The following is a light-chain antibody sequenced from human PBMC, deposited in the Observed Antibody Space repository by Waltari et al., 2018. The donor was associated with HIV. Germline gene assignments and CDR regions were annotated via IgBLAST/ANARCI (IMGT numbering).Light chain of an antibody. Sequence: QSVLTQPPSASGTPGQGVTISCSGSNLTIGSNSVYWYQQLPGTAPKLLLHGNDQRPSGVPDRFSGSKSGNSASLAISGLRSEDEADYYCSAWDDSLRGWVFGGGTKLTVL. CDR1: NLTIGSNS. V-gene: IGLV1-47*01. CDR2: GND. CDR3: SAWDDSLRGWV. J-gene: IGLJ3*02.